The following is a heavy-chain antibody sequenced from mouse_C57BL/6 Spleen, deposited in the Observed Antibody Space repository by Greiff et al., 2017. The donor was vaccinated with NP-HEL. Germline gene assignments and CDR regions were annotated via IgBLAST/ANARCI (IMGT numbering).Heavy chain of an antibody. CDR2: IDPETGGT. Sequence: QVQLQQSGAELVRPGASVTLSCKASGYTFTDYEMHWVKQTPVHGLEWIGAIDPETGGTAYNQKFKGKAILTADKSSSTAYMELRSLTSEDSAVDYCTTRSNYEDYFDYWGQGTTLTVSS. D-gene: IGHD2-5*01. CDR1: GYTFTDYE. J-gene: IGHJ2*01. CDR3: TTRSNYEDYFDY. V-gene: IGHV1-15*01.